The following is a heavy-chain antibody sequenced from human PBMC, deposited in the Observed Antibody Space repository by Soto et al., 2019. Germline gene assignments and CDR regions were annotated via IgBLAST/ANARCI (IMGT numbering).Heavy chain of an antibody. CDR1: GGSISSYY. D-gene: IGHD6-6*01. J-gene: IGHJ6*02. Sequence: SETLSLTCTVSGGSISSYYWSWIRQPAGKGLEWIGRIYTSGSTNYNPSLKSRVTMSVDTSKNQFSLKLSSVTAADTAVYYCARDGSSGIAAEYYYYYGMDVWGQGTTVTVSS. V-gene: IGHV4-4*07. CDR2: IYTSGST. CDR3: ARDGSSGIAAEYYYYYGMDV.